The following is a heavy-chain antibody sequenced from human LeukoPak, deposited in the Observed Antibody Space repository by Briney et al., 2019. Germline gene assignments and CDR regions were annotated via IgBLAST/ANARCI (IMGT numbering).Heavy chain of an antibody. CDR1: GGSFSGYY. J-gene: IGHJ3*02. V-gene: IGHV4-34*09. Sequence: PSVTLSLTCAVYGGSFSGYYWSRIRQPPGKGLECVGEINHSGRTKYNPSLKSRVNISVDTSENQFSLKLTSVTVADTAAYYCARWWFGEDAFDIWGQGTMVSVSS. CDR3: ARWWFGEDAFDI. D-gene: IGHD3-10*01. CDR2: INHSGRT.